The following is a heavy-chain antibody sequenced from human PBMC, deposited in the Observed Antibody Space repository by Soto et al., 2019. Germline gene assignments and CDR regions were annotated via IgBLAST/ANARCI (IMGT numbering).Heavy chain of an antibody. V-gene: IGHV4-34*01. Sequence: QVQLQQWGAGLLKPSETLSLTCAVYGGSFSGYYWSWIRQPPGKGLEWIGEINHSGSTNYNPSIKSRVTISVETSKNQFSLKLSSVTAADPAVYYCTRGGIGYCSSTSCYMSDYWGQGTLVTVSS. CDR1: GGSFSGYY. J-gene: IGHJ4*02. CDR2: INHSGST. CDR3: TRGGIGYCSSTSCYMSDY. D-gene: IGHD2-2*02.